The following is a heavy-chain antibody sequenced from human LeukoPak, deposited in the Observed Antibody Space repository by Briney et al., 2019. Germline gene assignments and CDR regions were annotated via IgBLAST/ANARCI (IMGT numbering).Heavy chain of an antibody. D-gene: IGHD6-13*01. J-gene: IGHJ4*02. CDR1: GGSISSSSYY. Sequence: KPSETLSLTCTVSGGSISSSSYYWGWIRQPPGKGLEWIGSIYYSGSTYYNPSLKSRVTISVDTSKNQFSLKLSSVTAADTAVYYCARRPRYSNSWDTFDYWGQGTLVTVSS. CDR3: ARRPRYSNSWDTFDY. V-gene: IGHV4-39*01. CDR2: IYYSGST.